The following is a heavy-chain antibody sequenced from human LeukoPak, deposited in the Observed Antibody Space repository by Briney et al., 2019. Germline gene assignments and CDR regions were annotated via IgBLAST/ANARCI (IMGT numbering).Heavy chain of an antibody. CDR3: ARDKVAVAGTGGVWYFDY. J-gene: IGHJ4*02. Sequence: PGGSLRLSCTTSGFTFGDYGMSWIRQAPGKGLEWVSYISSSGSTIYYADSVKGRFTISRDNAKNSLYLQMNSLRAEDTAVYYCARDKVAVAGTGGVWYFDYWGQGTLVTVSS. CDR2: ISSSGSTI. V-gene: IGHV3-11*04. D-gene: IGHD6-19*01. CDR1: GFTFGDYG.